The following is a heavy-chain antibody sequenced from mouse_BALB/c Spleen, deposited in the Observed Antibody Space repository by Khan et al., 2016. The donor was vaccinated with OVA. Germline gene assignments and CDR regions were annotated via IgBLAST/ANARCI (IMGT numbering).Heavy chain of an antibody. D-gene: IGHD2-2*01. Sequence: QVQLQQSGAELAKPGASVKMSCKVSGYIFTSYWMNWVKQRPGQGLEWIGYINPSTSYIEYNQKFKDKATLTADKSSSTAYMRLSSLTSEDSAVYFCARSGYGSLAYWGQGTLVTVS. J-gene: IGHJ3*01. CDR1: GYIFTSYW. CDR3: ARSGYGSLAY. V-gene: IGHV1-7*01. CDR2: INPSTSYI.